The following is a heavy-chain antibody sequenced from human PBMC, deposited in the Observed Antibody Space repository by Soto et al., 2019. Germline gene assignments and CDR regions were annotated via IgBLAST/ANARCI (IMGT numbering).Heavy chain of an antibody. Sequence: QVQLVQSGAEVKKPGSSVKVSCKASGGTFSSYAISWVRQAPGQGLEWMGGIIAILGKANYAEKFQGRVTITADESTSTAYMALSSPRSEDTAVYYCARERGGAIIVGVTGTSDVWGQGTLVTVSS. V-gene: IGHV1-69*01. CDR3: ARERGGAIIVGVTGTSDV. CDR1: GGTFSSYA. J-gene: IGHJ3*01. CDR2: IIAILGKA. D-gene: IGHD3-22*01.